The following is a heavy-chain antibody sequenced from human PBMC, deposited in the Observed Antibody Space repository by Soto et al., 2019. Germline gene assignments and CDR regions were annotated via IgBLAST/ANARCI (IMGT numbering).Heavy chain of an antibody. D-gene: IGHD2-8*01. CDR3: ANCPTLYAHTYNWFDP. CDR1: GFTFSSYA. V-gene: IGHV3-23*01. J-gene: IGHJ5*02. CDR2: ITSSGGST. Sequence: EVQLLESGGGLVQPGGSLRLSCAASGFTFSSYAMSWVRQAPGKGLEWVSTITSSGGSTYYADSVRGRFTISRDNSKKTLYLQMNSLRAEDTAVYYCANCPTLYAHTYNWFDPWVQGTLVTVSS.